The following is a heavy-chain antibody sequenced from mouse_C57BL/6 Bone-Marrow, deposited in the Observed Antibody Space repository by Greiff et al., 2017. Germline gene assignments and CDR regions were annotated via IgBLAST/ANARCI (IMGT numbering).Heavy chain of an antibody. CDR1: GFSLTSYG. CDR2: IWSDGST. Sequence: QVQLKESGPGLVAPSQSLSITCTVSGFSLTSYGVHWVRQPPGKGLEWLVVIWSDGSTTYNSALKSRLSISKDNSKSQVFLKMNSLQTDDTAMYYCARDYYDYDGYYYAMDYWGQGTSVTVSS. J-gene: IGHJ4*01. V-gene: IGHV2-6*03. CDR3: ARDYYDYDGYYYAMDY. D-gene: IGHD2-4*01.